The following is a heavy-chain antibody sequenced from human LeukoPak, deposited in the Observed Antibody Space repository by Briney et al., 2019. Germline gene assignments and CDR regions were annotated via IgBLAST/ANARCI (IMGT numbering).Heavy chain of an antibody. D-gene: IGHD3-22*01. J-gene: IGHJ4*02. V-gene: IGHV4-59*01. CDR3: ARAYYYDSSGYYRPYGEFDY. CDR1: GGSISSYY. Sequence: SSETLSLTCTVSGGSISSYYWSWIRQPPGKGLEWIGYIYYSGSTNYNPSLKSRVTISVDTSKNQFSLKLSYVTAADTAVYYCARAYYYDSSGYYRPYGEFDYWGQGTLVTVSS. CDR2: IYYSGST.